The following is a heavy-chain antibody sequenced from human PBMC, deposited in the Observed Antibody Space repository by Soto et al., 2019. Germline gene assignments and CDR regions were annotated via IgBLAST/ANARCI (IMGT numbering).Heavy chain of an antibody. CDR1: GYSFTSYW. CDR2: IYPGDSDT. Sequence: PGESLKISCKGSGYSFTSYWIGWVRQMPGKGLEWMGIIYPGDSDTRYSPSFQGQVTISADKSISTAYLQWSSLKASDTAMYYWARQVYCSGGSCYRYFDYWGQGTLVTVSS. D-gene: IGHD2-15*01. CDR3: ARQVYCSGGSCYRYFDY. J-gene: IGHJ4*02. V-gene: IGHV5-51*01.